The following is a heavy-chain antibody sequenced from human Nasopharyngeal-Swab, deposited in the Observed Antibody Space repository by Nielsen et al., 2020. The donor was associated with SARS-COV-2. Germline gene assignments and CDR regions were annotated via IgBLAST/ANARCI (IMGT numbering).Heavy chain of an antibody. J-gene: IGHJ6*02. Sequence: SETLSLTCTVSGGSVSSGSYYWSWIRQPPGKGLEWIGYIYYSGSTNYNPSLKSRVTISVDTSKNQFSLKLSSVTAADTAVYYCARAPYYELAYYYYGMDVWGQGTTVTVSS. CDR3: ARAPYYELAYYYYGMDV. CDR1: GGSVSSGSYY. CDR2: IYYSGST. D-gene: IGHD3-22*01. V-gene: IGHV4-61*01.